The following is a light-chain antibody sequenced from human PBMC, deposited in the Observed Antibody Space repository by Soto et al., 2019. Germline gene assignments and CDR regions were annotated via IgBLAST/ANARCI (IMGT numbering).Light chain of an antibody. CDR2: GTS. V-gene: IGKV3-20*01. CDR1: HSVSRTY. J-gene: IGKJ5*01. CDR3: QQFDDSVT. Sequence: EIVMTQSPATLSVSPGERATLSCRASHSVSRTYLAWYQQKPGQAPRLLIYGTSDRATGTPDRFSGSGSGTDFTLTISRLGPEDSAVYYCQQFDDSVTFGQGTRLEIK.